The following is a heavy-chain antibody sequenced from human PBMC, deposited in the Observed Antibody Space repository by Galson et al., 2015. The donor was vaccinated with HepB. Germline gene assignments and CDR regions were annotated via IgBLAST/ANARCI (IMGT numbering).Heavy chain of an antibody. J-gene: IGHJ4*02. V-gene: IGHV4-61*02. CDR1: GGSISSGTSY. CDR2: MSSSGNI. D-gene: IGHD2-8*02. CDR3: ARDYCAAHCVVGSYFDS. Sequence: TLSLTCSVSGGSISSGTSYWAWIRQPAGKGLEWIGRMSSSGNINYNPSLKRRLTMSRDTSKNQFPLILSSVTAADTAVYYCARDYCAAHCVVGSYFDSWGQGTLATVSP.